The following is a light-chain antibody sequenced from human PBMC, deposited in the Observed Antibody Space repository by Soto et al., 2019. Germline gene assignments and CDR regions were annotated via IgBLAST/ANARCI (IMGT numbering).Light chain of an antibody. J-gene: IGKJ4*01. CDR1: QSVSSSY. CDR3: QQYGSSVLT. V-gene: IGKV3-20*01. Sequence: IVLTQSPGTLSLSPWERATLSCRASQSVSSSYLAWYQQKPGQAPRPLIYAASSRATGTPDRFSGSGSGTEFTLIISRLEPEDFAVYYCQQYGSSVLTFGGGTKVDIK. CDR2: AAS.